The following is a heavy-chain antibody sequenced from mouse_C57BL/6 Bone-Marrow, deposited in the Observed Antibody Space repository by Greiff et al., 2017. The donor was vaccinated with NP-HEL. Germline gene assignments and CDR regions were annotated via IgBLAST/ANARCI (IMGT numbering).Heavy chain of an antibody. V-gene: IGHV1-26*01. CDR1: GYTFTDYY. CDR2: INPNNGGT. Sequence: EVMLQQSGPELVKPGASVKISCKASGYTFTDYYMNWVKQSHGKSLEWIGDINPNNGGTSYNQKFKGKATLTVDKSSSTAYMELRSLTSEDSAVYYCARGGAHYYGSSRDFDYWGQGTTLTVSS. CDR3: ARGGAHYYGSSRDFDY. D-gene: IGHD1-1*01. J-gene: IGHJ2*01.